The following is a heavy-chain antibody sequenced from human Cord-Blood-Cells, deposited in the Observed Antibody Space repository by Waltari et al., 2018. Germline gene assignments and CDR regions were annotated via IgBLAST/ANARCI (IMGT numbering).Heavy chain of an antibody. J-gene: IGHJ4*02. CDR3: ARVAYGGNSYYFDY. D-gene: IGHD4-17*01. CDR1: GFTFSGYE. Sequence: EVQLVESGGGLVQPGGSLRLSCAASGFTFSGYEMNWVRQAPGKGLEWVSYISSSGSTIYYADSVKGRFTISRDNAKNSLYLQMNSLRAEDTAVYYCARVAYGGNSYYFDYWGQGTLVTVSS. CDR2: ISSSGSTI. V-gene: IGHV3-48*03.